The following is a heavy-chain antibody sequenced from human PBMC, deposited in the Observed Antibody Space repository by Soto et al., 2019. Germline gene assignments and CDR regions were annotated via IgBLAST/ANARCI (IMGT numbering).Heavy chain of an antibody. V-gene: IGHV1-2*02. D-gene: IGHD6-19*01. Sequence: ASVKVSCKASGYTFTDYYMHWVRQAPGQGLEWMGWINPNSGGANYAQKFQGRVTMTRDTSISTAYMELNRLRSDDTAVYYCARDQSPSSGWPGMDVWGQGTTVTVSS. J-gene: IGHJ6*02. CDR2: INPNSGGA. CDR3: ARDQSPSSGWPGMDV. CDR1: GYTFTDYY.